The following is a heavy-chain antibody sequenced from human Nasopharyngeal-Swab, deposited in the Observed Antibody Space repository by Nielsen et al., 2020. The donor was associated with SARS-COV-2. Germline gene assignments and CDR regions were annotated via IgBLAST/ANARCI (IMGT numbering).Heavy chain of an antibody. V-gene: IGHV4-34*01. CDR3: ARGRRERAPRYYYYGMDV. D-gene: IGHD1-1*01. Sequence: GSLRLSCAVYGGAFSGFYWSWIRQSPGEGLEWIGEINPSGSTDYNPSLKSRVSMSVDTPKNQVFLNLRSVTAADTALYYCARGRRERAPRYYYYGMDVWGQGTTVTVS. CDR1: GGAFSGFY. J-gene: IGHJ6*02. CDR2: INPSGST.